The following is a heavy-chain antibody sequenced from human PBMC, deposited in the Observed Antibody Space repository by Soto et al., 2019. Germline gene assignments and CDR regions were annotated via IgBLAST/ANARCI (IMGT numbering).Heavy chain of an antibody. CDR1: GYSFSTYW. Sequence: PGESLKISCKASGYSFSTYWIAWVRQRPGKGLDWMGIIYTGDSDTRYSPSFQGQVTISVDNSIDTAYLEWTTLRASDSAMYYCARHSLATQPGDYWGQGTRVTVSS. CDR3: ARHSLATQPGDY. V-gene: IGHV5-51*01. D-gene: IGHD5-12*01. J-gene: IGHJ4*02. CDR2: IYTGDSDT.